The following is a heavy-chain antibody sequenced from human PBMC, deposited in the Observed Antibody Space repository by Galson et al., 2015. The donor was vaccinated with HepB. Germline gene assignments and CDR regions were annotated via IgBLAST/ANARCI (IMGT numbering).Heavy chain of an antibody. J-gene: IGHJ6*03. Sequence: SLRLSCAASGFSFNTYGMHWVRQAPGKGLAWVAVISYDGSDKSYADSVKGRFTISRDNSKNTVSLRMNSLRPDDTAVYYCAKEEGVYDFWSGFRPQGYMDVWGKGTTVTVSS. D-gene: IGHD3-3*01. CDR3: AKEEGVYDFWSGFRPQGYMDV. CDR1: GFSFNTYG. CDR2: ISYDGSDK. V-gene: IGHV3-30*18.